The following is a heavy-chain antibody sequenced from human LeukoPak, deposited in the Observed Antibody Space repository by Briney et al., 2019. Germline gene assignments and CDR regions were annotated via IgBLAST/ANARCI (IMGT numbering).Heavy chain of an antibody. CDR1: GGTFSSYA. Sequence: SVKVSCKASGGTFSSYAISWVRQAPGQGLEWVGRIIPIFGTANYAQKFQGRVTITTDESTSTAYMELSSLRSEDTAVYYCARAHYYGSGSYYIPNWGQGTLVTVSS. V-gene: IGHV1-69*05. D-gene: IGHD3-10*01. J-gene: IGHJ1*01. CDR3: ARAHYYGSGSYYIPN. CDR2: IIPIFGTA.